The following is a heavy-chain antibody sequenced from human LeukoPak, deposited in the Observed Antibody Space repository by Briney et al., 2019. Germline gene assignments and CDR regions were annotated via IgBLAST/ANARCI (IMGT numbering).Heavy chain of an antibody. Sequence: GGSLRLSCAASGFTFSSYSMNWVRQAPGKGLEWVSSISSSSSYIYYADSVKGRFTISRDNAKNSLYLQMNSLRAEDTAVYYCARDSGWDHCSSTSCPPAHWGQGILVTVSS. V-gene: IGHV3-21*01. J-gene: IGHJ4*02. CDR2: ISSSSSYI. CDR3: ARDSGWDHCSSTSCPPAH. CDR1: GFTFSSYS. D-gene: IGHD2-2*01.